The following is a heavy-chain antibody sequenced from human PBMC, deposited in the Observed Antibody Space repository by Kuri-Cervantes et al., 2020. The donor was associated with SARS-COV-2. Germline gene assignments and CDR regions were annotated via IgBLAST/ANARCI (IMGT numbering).Heavy chain of an antibody. CDR3: VRGLGDN. V-gene: IGHV3-74*03. CDR1: GFTFRNDW. Sequence: LSLTCAASGFTFRNDWMHWVRQSPGKGLVWVSRINGDGSLITYADSVKGRFTISRDNANKILSLQMNNLRAEDTAVYYCVRGLGDNWGQGTLVNVSS. D-gene: IGHD5/OR15-5a*01. J-gene: IGHJ4*02. CDR2: INGDGSLI.